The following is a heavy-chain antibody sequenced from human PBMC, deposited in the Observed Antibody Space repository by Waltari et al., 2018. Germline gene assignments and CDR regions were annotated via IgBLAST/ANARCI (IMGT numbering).Heavy chain of an antibody. CDR3: ARIDVWVSYRYVDI. CDR2: IYYSGST. D-gene: IGHD3-16*02. V-gene: IGHV4-39*01. J-gene: IGHJ3*02. CDR1: GGSISSSSYY. Sequence: QLQLQESGPGLVKPSETLSLTCTVSGGSISSSSYYWGWIRQPPGKGLGWIGSIYYSGSTYNNPSLKSRVTISVDTSKNQFSLKLSSVTAADTAVYYCARIDVWVSYRYVDIWGQGTMVTVSS.